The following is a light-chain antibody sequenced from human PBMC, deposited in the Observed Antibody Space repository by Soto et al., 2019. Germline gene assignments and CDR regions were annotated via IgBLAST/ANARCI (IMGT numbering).Light chain of an antibody. CDR2: DVS. Sequence: QSALTQPASVSGSPGQSITISRTGTSSDVGGYNYVSWYQQYPGKAPKLMIYDVSGRPSGVSNRFSGSKSGNTASLTISGLQAEDEADYYCSSYTSSSLGVVFGGGTKLTVL. V-gene: IGLV2-14*03. J-gene: IGLJ2*01. CDR1: SSDVGGYNY. CDR3: SSYTSSSLGVV.